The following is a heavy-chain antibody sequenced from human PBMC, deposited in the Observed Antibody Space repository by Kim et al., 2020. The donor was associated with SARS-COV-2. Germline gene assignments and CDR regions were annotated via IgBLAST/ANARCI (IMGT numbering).Heavy chain of an antibody. J-gene: IGHJ6*01. CDR1: GFTFSNYA. V-gene: IGHV3-64D*06. CDR3: VKDHYDVWISSYYYGMDG. Sequence: GGSLRLSCSASGFTFSNYAIHWVRQAPGKGLEYVSVSSNGRSTYYADSVMGRLTISRDDSKNKPYFQMSSLRVEDAAIDYYVKDHYDVWISSYYYGMDG. CDR2: SSNGRST. D-gene: IGHD3-3*01.